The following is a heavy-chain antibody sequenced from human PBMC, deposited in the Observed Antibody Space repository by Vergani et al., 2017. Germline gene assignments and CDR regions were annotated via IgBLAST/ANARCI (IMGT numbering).Heavy chain of an antibody. D-gene: IGHD5-18*01. CDR3: AREGRGYGHY. CDR2: ISWNSGSI. CDR1: GFTFDDYA. J-gene: IGHJ4*02. Sequence: EVQLVESGGGLVQPGRSLRLSCAASGFTFDDYAMHWVRQAPGKGLEWVSGISWNSGSIGYADSVKGRFTISRDNAKNSLYLQMNSLRAEDTAVYYCAREGRGYGHYWGQGTLVTVSS. V-gene: IGHV3-9*01.